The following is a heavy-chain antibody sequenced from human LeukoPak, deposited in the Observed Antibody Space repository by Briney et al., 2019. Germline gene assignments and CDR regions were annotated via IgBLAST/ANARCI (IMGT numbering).Heavy chain of an antibody. V-gene: IGHV3-43*02. J-gene: IGHJ4*02. Sequence: GGSLRLSCAASGFTFDDYAMHWVRQAPGKGLEWVSLISGDGGSTYYADSVKGRFTISRDNSKNPLYLQMNSLRTEDTALYYCAKDIFLWAPSVTADYWGQGTLVTVSS. D-gene: IGHD4-11*01. CDR2: ISGDGGST. CDR1: GFTFDDYA. CDR3: AKDIFLWAPSVTADY.